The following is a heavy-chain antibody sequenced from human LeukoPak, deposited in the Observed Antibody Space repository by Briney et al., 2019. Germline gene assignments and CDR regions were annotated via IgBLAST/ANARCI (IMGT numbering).Heavy chain of an antibody. D-gene: IGHD3-16*02. CDR2: IIDRWDAT. V-gene: IGHV3-23*01. CDR1: GFTLSNSA. Sequence: GGSVRLSCAASGFTLSNSAMSWVRQAPGKGLEWVSGIIDRWDATYYADSVKGRFTISKDFYRTTLSLQMNSLTPEDTGLYYCAKGYKGYVWGSSRYSGPYYYDYWGQGTLVTVSS. CDR3: AKGYKGYVWGSSRYSGPYYYDY. J-gene: IGHJ4*02.